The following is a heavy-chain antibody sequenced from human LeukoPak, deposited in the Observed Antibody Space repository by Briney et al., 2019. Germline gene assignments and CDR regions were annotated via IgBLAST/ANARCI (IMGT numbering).Heavy chain of an antibody. CDR3: ARDNSGGSTWWFDP. CDR1: GFTFTSYY. J-gene: IGHJ5*02. V-gene: IGHV1-46*01. D-gene: IGHD2-15*01. Sequence: ASVKVSCKASGFTFTSYYMHWVRQAPGQGLEWMGIINPSGSYTSYPQKFQGRVTMTRDTSTSTVYMELSSLRSEDTAVYYCARDNSGGSTWWFDPWGQGTLVTVSS. CDR2: INPSGSYT.